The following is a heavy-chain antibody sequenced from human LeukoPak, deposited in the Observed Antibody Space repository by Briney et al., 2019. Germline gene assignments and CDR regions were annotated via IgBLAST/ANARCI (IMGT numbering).Heavy chain of an antibody. CDR3: ARELGYCSGGSCSFDC. CDR2: ISTYNGNT. D-gene: IGHD2-15*01. V-gene: IGHV1-18*01. CDR1: GYTFTSYG. Sequence: ASVKVSCKASGYTFTSYGISWVRQAPGQGLEWMGWISTYNGNTNYAQKLQGRVTVTTDTSTNTAYMELRSLRSDDTAVYYCARELGYCSGGSCSFDCWGQGTLVTVSS. J-gene: IGHJ4*02.